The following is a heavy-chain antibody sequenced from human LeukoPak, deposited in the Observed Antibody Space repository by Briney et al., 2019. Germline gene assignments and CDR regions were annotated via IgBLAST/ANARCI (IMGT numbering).Heavy chain of an antibody. Sequence: ASVKVSCKASGGTFSNYVITWVRQAPGQGLEWMGWISAYNGNTNYAQKLQGRVTMTTDTSTSTAYMELRSLRSDDTAVYYCARGPITMVRGVISYGMDVWGQGTTVTVSS. V-gene: IGHV1-18*01. CDR1: GGTFSNYV. CDR3: ARGPITMVRGVISYGMDV. D-gene: IGHD3-10*01. J-gene: IGHJ6*02. CDR2: ISAYNGNT.